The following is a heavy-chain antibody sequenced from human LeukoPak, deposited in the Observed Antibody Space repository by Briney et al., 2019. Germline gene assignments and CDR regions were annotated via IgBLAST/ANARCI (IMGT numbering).Heavy chain of an antibody. V-gene: IGHV3-33*06. CDR2: IWYDGSNK. D-gene: IGHD3-22*01. J-gene: IGHJ3*02. CDR3: AKVINYYDSSGFDAFDI. Sequence: QPGRSLRLSCAASGFTFSSYGMHWVRQAPGKGLEWVAVIWYDGSNKYYADSVKGRFTISRDNSKNTLYLQMNSLRAEDTAVYYCAKVINYYDSSGFDAFDIWGQGTVVTVSS. CDR1: GFTFSSYG.